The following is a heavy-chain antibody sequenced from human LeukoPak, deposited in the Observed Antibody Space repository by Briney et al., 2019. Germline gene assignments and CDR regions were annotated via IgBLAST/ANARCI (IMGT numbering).Heavy chain of an antibody. CDR2: VSADGSST. CDR3: ARGPISSNPGT. CDR1: GFTFSTYW. V-gene: IGHV3-74*01. D-gene: IGHD2-2*01. J-gene: IGHJ5*02. Sequence: PGGSLRLSCAASGFTFSTYWMHWVRQAPGKGLVWVSRVSADGSSTTYADSVKGRFTISRDNAKNTLYLQMNSLRAEDTAIYYCARGPISSNPGTWLQGTLVTVSP.